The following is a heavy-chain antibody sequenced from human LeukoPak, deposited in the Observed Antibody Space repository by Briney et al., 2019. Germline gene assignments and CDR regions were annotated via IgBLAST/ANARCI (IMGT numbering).Heavy chain of an antibody. V-gene: IGHV3-53*01. J-gene: IGHJ1*01. CDR2: ISSVGST. CDR1: GFTVSSNY. CDR3: ARDQYTSNWYVHH. Sequence: GGSLRLSCAASGFTVSSNYMSWVRQAPGKGLEWVSLISSVGSTYYADSVKGRFTISRDNSKNTLYHQMNSLRAEDTAVYYCARDQYTSNWYVHHWGQGTLVTVS. D-gene: IGHD4-11*01.